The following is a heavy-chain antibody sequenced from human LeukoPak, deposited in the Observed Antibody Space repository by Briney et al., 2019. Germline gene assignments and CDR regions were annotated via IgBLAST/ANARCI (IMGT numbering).Heavy chain of an antibody. Sequence: PSETLSLTCTVSGGSISSYYWSWIRQPAGKGLEWIGRIYTSGSTNYNPSLKSRVTMSVDTSKNQLSLKLSSVTAADTAVYYCARAAVAGTYYYYYGMDVWGQGTTVTVSS. D-gene: IGHD6-19*01. CDR2: IYTSGST. CDR3: ARAAVAGTYYYYYGMDV. CDR1: GGSISSYY. J-gene: IGHJ6*02. V-gene: IGHV4-4*07.